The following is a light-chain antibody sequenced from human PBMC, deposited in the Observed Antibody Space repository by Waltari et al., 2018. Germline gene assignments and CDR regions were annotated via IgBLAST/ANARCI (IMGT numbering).Light chain of an antibody. CDR1: SSYVVGYNY. CDR3: CSYAGNYNLV. V-gene: IGLV2-11*01. CDR2: DVT. J-gene: IGLJ2*01. Sequence: QSALTQPRSVSGSPGQSVTISCTGTSSYVVGYNYVSWYQQHPGKAPKLMIYDVTKRPSGVPDRFSGSRSGNTASLTISGLQAEDEADYYCCSYAGNYNLVFGGGTELTVL.